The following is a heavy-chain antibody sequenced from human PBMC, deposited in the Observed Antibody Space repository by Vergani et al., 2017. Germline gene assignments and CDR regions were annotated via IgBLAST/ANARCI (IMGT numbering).Heavy chain of an antibody. J-gene: IGHJ6*02. CDR3: AKDLPGIAVAAHDYYYGMDV. D-gene: IGHD6-19*01. V-gene: IGHV3-23*04. CDR2: ISGSGGST. CDR1: GFTFSSYA. Sequence: EVQLVESGGGLVQPGGSLRLSCAASGFTFSSYAMSWVRQAPGKGLEWVSAISGSGGSTYYADSVKGRFTISRDNSKNTLYLQMNSLRAEDTAVYYCAKDLPGIAVAAHDYYYGMDVWGQGTTVTVSS.